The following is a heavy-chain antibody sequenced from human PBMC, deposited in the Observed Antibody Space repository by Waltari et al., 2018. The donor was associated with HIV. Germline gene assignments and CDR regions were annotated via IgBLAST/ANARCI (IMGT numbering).Heavy chain of an antibody. D-gene: IGHD3-16*01. CDR3: ARGGVSYHDMDV. CDR1: GGSITSARYY. CDR2: IDSSGSN. Sequence: QVQLQESGPGLVRPSQTLSLTCPVPGGSITSARYYWSWIRQPPGKGLHWIGNIDSSGSNYYNPSLKSRGTISVDTSKNQFSLKLKSVTAADTAVYYCARGGVSYHDMDVWGQGTTVTVSS. V-gene: IGHV4-30-4*01. J-gene: IGHJ6*02.